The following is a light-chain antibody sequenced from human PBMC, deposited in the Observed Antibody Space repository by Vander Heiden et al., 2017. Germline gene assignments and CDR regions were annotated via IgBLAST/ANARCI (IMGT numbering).Light chain of an antibody. CDR2: EFS. J-gene: IGLJ2*01. CDR1: SSDVGGYNY. V-gene: IGLV2-14*01. CDR3: SSYTSSSTLEVV. Sequence: QSALTQPASVSGSPGQSIPISCTGTSSDVGGYNYVSWYQQHPGKAPKLMIYEFSNRPSGVSNRFSGSKSGNTASLTISGLQAEDEADYYCSSYTSSSTLEVVFGGGTKLTVL.